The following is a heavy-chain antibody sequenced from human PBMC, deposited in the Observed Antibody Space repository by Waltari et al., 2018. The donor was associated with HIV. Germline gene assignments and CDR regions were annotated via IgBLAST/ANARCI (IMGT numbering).Heavy chain of an antibody. J-gene: IGHJ4*02. D-gene: IGHD2-15*01. V-gene: IGHV7-4-1*02. CDR3: ARDGCGGGNCNPDY. CDR2: INTNTGNP. Sequence: QVQLVQSGSELKQPGASVKVSCKASGYTFTRFAMDWLRQAPGQGLEWMGGINTNTGNPTYAQGFTGRFVFSLDTSVSTAYLQISSLKAEDTAVYYCARDGCGGGNCNPDYWGQGTLVTVSS. CDR1: GYTFTRFA.